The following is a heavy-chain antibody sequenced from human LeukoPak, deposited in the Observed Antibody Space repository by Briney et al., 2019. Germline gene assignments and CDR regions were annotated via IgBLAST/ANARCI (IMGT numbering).Heavy chain of an antibody. J-gene: IGHJ4*02. V-gene: IGHV3-23*01. CDR2: ISGSGGTT. D-gene: IGHD5-12*01. CDR3: AKGRLIVATDFDY. CDR1: GFTFSSYA. Sequence: GGSLRLSCAASGFTFSSYALSWVRQAPGKGLEWVSTISGSGGTTYYADSVKGRFTISRDNSKNTLYLQMNSLRAEDTAIYYCAKGRLIVATDFDYWGQGTLVTVSS.